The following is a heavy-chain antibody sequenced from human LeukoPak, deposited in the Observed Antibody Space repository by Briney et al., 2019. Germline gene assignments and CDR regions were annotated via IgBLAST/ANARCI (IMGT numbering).Heavy chain of an antibody. V-gene: IGHV3-30*04. CDR1: GLTFSSYA. D-gene: IGHD5-12*01. CDR2: ISYDGSNK. Sequence: GGSLRLSCAASGLTFSSYAMHWVRQAPGKGLEWVAVISYDGSNKYYADSVKGRFTISRDNSKNTLYLQMNSLRAEDTAVYYCARVSIVATIFDYWGQGTLVTVSS. J-gene: IGHJ4*02. CDR3: ARVSIVATIFDY.